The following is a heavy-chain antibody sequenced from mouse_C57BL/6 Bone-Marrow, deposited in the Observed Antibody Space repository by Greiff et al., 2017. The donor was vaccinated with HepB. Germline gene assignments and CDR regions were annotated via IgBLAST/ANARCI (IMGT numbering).Heavy chain of an antibody. V-gene: IGHV1-76*01. CDR2: IYPGSGNT. Sequence: QVQLQQSGAELVRPGASVKLSCKASGYTFTDYYINWVKQRPGQGLEWIARIYPGSGNTYYNEKFKGKATLTAEKSSSTAYMQLSSLTSEDSAVYFCARKGNWGYLDYWGQGTTLTVSS. D-gene: IGHD4-1*01. J-gene: IGHJ2*01. CDR1: GYTFTDYY. CDR3: ARKGNWGYLDY.